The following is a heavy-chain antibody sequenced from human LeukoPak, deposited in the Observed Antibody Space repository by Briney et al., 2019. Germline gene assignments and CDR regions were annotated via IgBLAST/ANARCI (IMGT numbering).Heavy chain of an antibody. V-gene: IGHV5-51*01. CDR2: MYPGDSDT. D-gene: IGHD3-9*01. J-gene: IGHJ5*02. CDR1: GYSFTSYW. Sequence: GESLKISCKGSGYSFTSYWIGWVRQLPGKGLEWMGIMYPGDSDTKYSPSFQGQVTISADKSISTAYLQWSSLKASDTAMYCCARAGHYDTLTGFYNGFDWFDNWGQGTLVTVSS. CDR3: ARAGHYDTLTGFYNGFDWFDN.